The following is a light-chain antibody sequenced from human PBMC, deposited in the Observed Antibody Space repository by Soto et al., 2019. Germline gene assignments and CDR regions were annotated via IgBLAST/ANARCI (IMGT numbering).Light chain of an antibody. Sequence: QTASVSGSPGQSITISCTGTSRDVGGYNYVSWYQHHPGKAPKLMIYDVTNRPSGVSNRFSGSKSGNTASLTISGVQSEDEASYYCSSYTTTSTVVFGGGTKLTVL. V-gene: IGLV2-14*03. J-gene: IGLJ2*01. CDR1: SRDVGGYNY. CDR2: DVT. CDR3: SSYTTTSTVV.